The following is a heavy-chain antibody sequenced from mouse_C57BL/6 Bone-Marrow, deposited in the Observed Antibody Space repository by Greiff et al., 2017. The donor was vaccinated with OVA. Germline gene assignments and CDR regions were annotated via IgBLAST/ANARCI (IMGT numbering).Heavy chain of an antibody. CDR2: ISYDGSN. Sequence: EVKVEESGPGLVKPSQSLSLTCSVTGYSITSGYYWNWIRQFPGNKLEWMGYISYDGSNNYNPSLKNRISITRDTSKNQFFLKLNSVTTEDTATYYCARGPAYYGFAYWGQGTLVTVSA. CDR1: GYSITSGYY. V-gene: IGHV3-6*01. J-gene: IGHJ3*01. CDR3: ARGPAYYGFAY. D-gene: IGHD2-10*01.